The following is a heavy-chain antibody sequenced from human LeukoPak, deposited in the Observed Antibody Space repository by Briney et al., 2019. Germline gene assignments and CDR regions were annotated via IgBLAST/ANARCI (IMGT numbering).Heavy chain of an antibody. D-gene: IGHD2-2*02. CDR3: ARGRVTRWGSSTSCYRSCWFDP. J-gene: IGHJ5*02. CDR2: INHSGST. V-gene: IGHV4-34*01. CDR1: GGSFSGYY. Sequence: SETLSLTCAVYGGSFSGYYWSWIRQPPGKGLEWIGEINHSGSTNYNPSLKSRVTISVDTSKNQFSLKLSSVTAADTAVYYCARGRVTRWGSSTSCYRSCWFDPWGQGTLVTVSS.